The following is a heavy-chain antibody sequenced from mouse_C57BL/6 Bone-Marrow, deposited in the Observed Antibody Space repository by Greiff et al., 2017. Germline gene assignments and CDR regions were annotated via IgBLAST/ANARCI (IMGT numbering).Heavy chain of an antibody. CDR2: IWSGGST. CDR3: ARRPVVARYAMDY. J-gene: IGHJ4*01. V-gene: IGHV2-2*01. D-gene: IGHD1-1*01. Sequence: VMLVESGPGLVQPSQSLSITCTVSGFSLTSYGVHWVRQSPGKGLEWLGVIWSGGSTDYNAAFISRLSISKDNSKSQVFFKMNSLQADDTAIYYCARRPVVARYAMDYWGQGTSVTVSS. CDR1: GFSLTSYG.